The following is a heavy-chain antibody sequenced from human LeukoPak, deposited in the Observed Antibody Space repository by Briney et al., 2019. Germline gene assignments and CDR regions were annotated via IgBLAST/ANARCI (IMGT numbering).Heavy chain of an antibody. CDR3: ARGGSYVWGSYRLKSWFDP. Sequence: PSQTLSLTCTVSGGSISRDSNYWSWIRQPAGKGLEWIGSIYHSGSTYYNPSLKSRVTISVDTSKNQFSLKLSSVTAADTAVYYCARGGSYVWGSYRLKSWFDPWGQGTLVTVSS. J-gene: IGHJ5*02. D-gene: IGHD3-16*02. CDR1: GGSISRDSNY. CDR2: IYHSGST. V-gene: IGHV4-61*02.